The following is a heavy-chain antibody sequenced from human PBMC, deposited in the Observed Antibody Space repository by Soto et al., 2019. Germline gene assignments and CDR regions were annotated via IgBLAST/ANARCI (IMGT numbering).Heavy chain of an antibody. J-gene: IGHJ6*02. D-gene: IGHD6-19*01. CDR2: ISYDGSNK. V-gene: IGHV3-30*18. Sequence: ESGGGVVQPGRSLRLSCAASGFTFSSYGMHWVRQAPGKGLEWVAVISYDGSNKYYADSVKGRFTISRDNSKNTLYLQMNSLRAEDTAVYYCAKGEIDSSGWYFNYHYYGMDVWGQGTTVTVSS. CDR3: AKGEIDSSGWYFNYHYYGMDV. CDR1: GFTFSSYG.